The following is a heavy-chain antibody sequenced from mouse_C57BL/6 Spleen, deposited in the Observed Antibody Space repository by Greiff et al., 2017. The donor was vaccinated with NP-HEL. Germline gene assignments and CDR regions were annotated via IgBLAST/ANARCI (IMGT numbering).Heavy chain of an antibody. CDR1: GYTFTSYW. CDR2: IDPSDSYT. CDR3: ARRGTPYAMDY. J-gene: IGHJ4*01. V-gene: IGHV1-69*01. D-gene: IGHD2-14*01. Sequence: QVHVKQPGAELVMPGASVKLSCKASGYTFTSYWMHWVKQRPGQGLEWIGEIDPSDSYTNYNQKFKGKSTLTVDKSSSTAYMQLSSLTSEDSAVYYCARRGTPYAMDYWGQGTSVTVSS.